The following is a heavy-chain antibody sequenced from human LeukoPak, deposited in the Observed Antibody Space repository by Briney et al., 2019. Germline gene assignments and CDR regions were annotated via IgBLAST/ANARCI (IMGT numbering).Heavy chain of an antibody. D-gene: IGHD4-17*01. CDR1: GYTFTSYG. Sequence: ASVKVFCKASGYTFTSYGISWVRQAPGQGLEWMGWISAYNGNTNYAQKLQGRVTMTTDTSTSTAYMELRSLRSDDTAVYYCARAPPTVTTQDWYFDLWGRGTLVTVSS. CDR3: ARAPPTVTTQDWYFDL. CDR2: ISAYNGNT. V-gene: IGHV1-18*01. J-gene: IGHJ2*01.